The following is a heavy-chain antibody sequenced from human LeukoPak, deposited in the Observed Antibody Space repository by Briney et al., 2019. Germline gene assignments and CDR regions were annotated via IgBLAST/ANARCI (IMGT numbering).Heavy chain of an antibody. J-gene: IGHJ4*02. D-gene: IGHD7-27*01. Sequence: PGGSLRLSCAASGFTFDAFGMTWVRQAPWKGLEWVSAIRGDAGSTGYADSVKGRFTISRNNAKNSLYLQMNSLRVEDTALYYCARVWAWGSGNYFDNWGQGTLVTVSS. CDR2: IRGDAGST. CDR3: ARVWAWGSGNYFDN. CDR1: GFTFDAFG. V-gene: IGHV3-20*04.